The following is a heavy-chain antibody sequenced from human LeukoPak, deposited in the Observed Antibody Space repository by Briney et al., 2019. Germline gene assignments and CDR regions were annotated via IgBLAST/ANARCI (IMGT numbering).Heavy chain of an antibody. J-gene: IGHJ3*02. V-gene: IGHV3-15*01. CDR2: IKSKTDGGTT. CDR1: GFTFSNAW. D-gene: IGHD1-26*01. Sequence: PGGSLRLSCAASGFTFSNAWMSWVRQAPGKGLEWVGRIKSKTDGGTTDYAAPVKGRFTIPRDDSKNTLYLQMNSLKTEDTAVYYCTSIVELGAFDIWGQGTMVTVSS. CDR3: TSIVELGAFDI.